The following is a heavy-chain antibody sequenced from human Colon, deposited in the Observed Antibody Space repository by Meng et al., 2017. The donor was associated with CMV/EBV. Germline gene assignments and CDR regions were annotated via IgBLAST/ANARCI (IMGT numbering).Heavy chain of an antibody. CDR1: GFTFNTFG. CDR3: AKEFVLGTHLDH. D-gene: IGHD2-21*02. V-gene: IGHV3-30*02. J-gene: IGHJ4*02. CDR2: IRYDGTKA. Sequence: GGSLRLSCSASGFTFNTFGMHWVRQAQGKGLEWVAFIRYDGTKADYADSVTGRFTISRDNAKNSLHLQMTSLRPEDTAVYYCAKEFVLGTHLDHWGQGTLVTVSS.